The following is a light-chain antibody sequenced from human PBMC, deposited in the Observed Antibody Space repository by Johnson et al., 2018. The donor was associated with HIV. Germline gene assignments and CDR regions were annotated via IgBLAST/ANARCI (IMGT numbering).Light chain of an antibody. Sequence: QSVLTQPPSVSAAPGQKVTISCSGSSSNIGKNYVSWYQQLPGTAPKLLIYDNNKRPSGIPDRFSGSKSGTSATLGITGLQTGDEADYYCGTWASSLSAGGVFGTGTKVTVL. CDR3: GTWASSLSAGGV. CDR2: DNN. V-gene: IGLV1-51*01. J-gene: IGLJ1*01. CDR1: SSNIGKNY.